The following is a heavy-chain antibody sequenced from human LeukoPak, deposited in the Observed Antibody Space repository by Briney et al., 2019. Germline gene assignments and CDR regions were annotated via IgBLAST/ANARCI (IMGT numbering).Heavy chain of an antibody. D-gene: IGHD6-13*01. V-gene: IGHV4-39*07. Sequence: SETLSLTCTVSGDSISSTSYYWSWIRQPPGKGLEWIGEINHSGSTNYNPSLKSRVTISVDTSKNQFSLKLSSVTAADTAVYYCARGDLRGIAASNYYYYGMDVWGQGTTVTVSS. CDR2: INHSGST. CDR1: GDSISSTSYY. J-gene: IGHJ6*02. CDR3: ARGDLRGIAASNYYYYGMDV.